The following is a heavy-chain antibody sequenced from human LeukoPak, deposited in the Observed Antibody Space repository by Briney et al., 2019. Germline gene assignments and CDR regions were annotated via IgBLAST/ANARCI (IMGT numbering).Heavy chain of an antibody. Sequence: PGGSLRLSCAAYGFTLSRYTMNGVRAAPRKRLEWVLYISISDSAIYYADPVKGRFTICRVNAKNSLYLQMLILKATNRAVSYWASDRVCDYWGQGTLVTVCS. J-gene: IGHJ4*02. CDR1: GFTLSRYT. CDR2: ISISDSAI. V-gene: IGHV3-48*03. D-gene: IGHD3-10*01. CDR3: ASDRVCDY.